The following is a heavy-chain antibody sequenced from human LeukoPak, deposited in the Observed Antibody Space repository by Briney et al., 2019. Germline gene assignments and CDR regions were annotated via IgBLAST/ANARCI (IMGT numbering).Heavy chain of an antibody. D-gene: IGHD6-19*01. CDR3: ARAGWFSTTRHFDY. Sequence: PSDTLSLTCTVSGDSISLYYWSWIRQPPGKGLEWIGYIYYTGSTKSNPSLKSRVTISVDTSKKQFSLNPSSVTAADTAVYYCARAGWFSTTRHFDYWGQGILVTVSS. J-gene: IGHJ4*02. V-gene: IGHV4-59*07. CDR2: IYYTGST. CDR1: GDSISLYY.